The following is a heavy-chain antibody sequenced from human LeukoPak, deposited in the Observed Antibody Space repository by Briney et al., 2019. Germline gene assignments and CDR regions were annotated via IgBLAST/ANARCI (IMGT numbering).Heavy chain of an antibody. CDR2: ISYDGSNK. Sequence: EPGRSLRLSCAASGFTFSSYGMHWVRQAPGKGLEWVAVISYDGSNKYYADSVKGRFTISRDNSKNTLYLQMNSLRAEDTAVYYCAKDPPLWGYFDWLLYWGQGTLVTVSS. CDR3: AKDPPLWGYFDWLLY. CDR1: GFTFSSYG. V-gene: IGHV3-30*18. J-gene: IGHJ4*02. D-gene: IGHD3-9*01.